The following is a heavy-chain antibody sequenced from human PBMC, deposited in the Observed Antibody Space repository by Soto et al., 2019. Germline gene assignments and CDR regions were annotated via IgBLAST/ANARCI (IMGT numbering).Heavy chain of an antibody. V-gene: IGHV3-23*01. Sequence: GGSLRLSCAASGFTFSSYAMSWVRQAPGKGLEWVSAISGSGGSTYYADSVKGRFTISRDNSKNTLYLQMNSLRAEDTAVYYCAKDLSAARYYYYGMDVWGQGTTVTVSS. CDR2: ISGSGGST. CDR1: GFTFSSYA. J-gene: IGHJ6*02. D-gene: IGHD6-6*01. CDR3: AKDLSAARYYYYGMDV.